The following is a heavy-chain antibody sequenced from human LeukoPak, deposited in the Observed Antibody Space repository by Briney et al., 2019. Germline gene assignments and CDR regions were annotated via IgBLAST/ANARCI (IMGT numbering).Heavy chain of an antibody. Sequence: GGSLRLSCAVSGFTSSDYYMSWIRQAPGKGMECVSYISSDSSYTNYADSVRGRFTISRDNSKNTLYLQMSSLRAEDTAVYYCVKGLRYYDSSDTFDYWGQGTLVTVSS. CDR3: VKGLRYYDSSDTFDY. D-gene: IGHD3-22*01. V-gene: IGHV3-11*06. CDR2: ISSDSSYT. CDR1: GFTSSDYY. J-gene: IGHJ4*02.